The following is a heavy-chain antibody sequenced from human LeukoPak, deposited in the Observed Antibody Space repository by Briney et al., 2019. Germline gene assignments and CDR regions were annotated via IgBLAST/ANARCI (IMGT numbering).Heavy chain of an antibody. CDR3: ARDPVLIMVNTPLDY. Sequence: ASVKVSCKASGGTFSSYAISWVRQAPGQGLEWMGWISANKGNTNYAQKLQGRVTMTTDTSTSTVYMELRSLRSDDTAVYYCARDPVLIMVNTPLDYWGQGTLVTVSS. J-gene: IGHJ4*02. V-gene: IGHV1-18*01. CDR2: ISANKGNT. CDR1: GGTFSSYA. D-gene: IGHD4/OR15-4a*01.